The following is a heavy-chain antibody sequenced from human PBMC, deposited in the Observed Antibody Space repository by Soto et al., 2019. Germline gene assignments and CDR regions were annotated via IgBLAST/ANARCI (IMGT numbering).Heavy chain of an antibody. D-gene: IGHD2-2*01. Sequence: GGSLRLSCAASGFTFSSYWMSWVRQAPGKGLEWVANIKQDGSEKYYVDSVKGRFTISRDNAKNSLYLQMNSLRAEDTAVYYCARDKKGSTSWDYYYGMDVWGQGTTVTV. V-gene: IGHV3-7*01. CDR1: GFTFSSYW. J-gene: IGHJ6*02. CDR2: IKQDGSEK. CDR3: ARDKKGSTSWDYYYGMDV.